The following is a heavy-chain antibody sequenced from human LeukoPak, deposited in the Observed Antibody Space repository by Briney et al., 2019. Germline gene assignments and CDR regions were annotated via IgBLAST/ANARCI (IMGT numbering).Heavy chain of an antibody. CDR2: INSDGSST. D-gene: IGHD3-22*01. J-gene: IGHJ5*02. CDR1: GFTFSSYW. V-gene: IGHV3-74*01. Sequence: GGSLRLSCAASGFTFSSYWMHWVRQAPGKGLVWVSRINSDGSSTSYADSVKGRLTISRDNAKNTLYLQMNSLRAEDTAVYYCAREGYYDSSGPSWFDPWGQGTLVTVSS. CDR3: AREGYYDSSGPSWFDP.